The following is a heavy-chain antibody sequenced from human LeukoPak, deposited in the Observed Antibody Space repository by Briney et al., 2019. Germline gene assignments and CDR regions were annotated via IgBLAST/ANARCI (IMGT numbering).Heavy chain of an antibody. D-gene: IGHD6-19*01. CDR2: IKSKTDGGTT. V-gene: IGHV3-15*01. Sequence: PGGSLRLSCAASGFTFGKAWMSWVRQAPAKGLEWVGRIKSKTDGGTTDYAAPVKGRFTISRDDSKNTLYLQMNGLKTEDTALYYCTTAEYSSGWFYFDYWGQGTLVTVSS. CDR1: GFTFGKAW. J-gene: IGHJ4*02. CDR3: TTAEYSSGWFYFDY.